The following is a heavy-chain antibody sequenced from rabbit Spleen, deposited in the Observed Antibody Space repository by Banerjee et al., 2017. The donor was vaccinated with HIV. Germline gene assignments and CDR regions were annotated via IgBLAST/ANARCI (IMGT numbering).Heavy chain of an antibody. CDR2: IVAGSGTT. CDR1: GFTISNNYY. J-gene: IGHJ4*01. Sequence: QEQLEESGGGLVQPEGSLALTCKASGFTISNNYYMCWVRQAPGKGLEWIACIVAGSGTTYYASWAKGRFTISKTSSTTVTLQMTSLTAADTATYFCARDSGNTYGYTDLWGPGTLVTVS. D-gene: IGHD6-1*01. CDR3: ARDSGNTYGYTDL. V-gene: IGHV1S45*01.